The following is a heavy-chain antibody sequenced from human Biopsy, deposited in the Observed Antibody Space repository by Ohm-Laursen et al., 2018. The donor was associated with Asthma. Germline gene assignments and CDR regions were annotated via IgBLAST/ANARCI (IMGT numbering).Heavy chain of an antibody. CDR1: GGTFNTYV. Sequence: SVKVSCKSLGGTFNTYVIGWVRQAPGQGLKWMGGINSVFGTTTYPQKFQDRVTITADDSPSTVYMELSSLRSEDTAVYYCAREAGPCISRTCYSLDFWGQGTLVTVSS. J-gene: IGHJ4*02. D-gene: IGHD2-2*01. CDR2: INSVFGTT. CDR3: AREAGPCISRTCYSLDF. V-gene: IGHV1-69*13.